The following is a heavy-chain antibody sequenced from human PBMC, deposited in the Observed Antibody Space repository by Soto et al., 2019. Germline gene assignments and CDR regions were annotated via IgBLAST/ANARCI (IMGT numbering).Heavy chain of an antibody. CDR1: GFSFGSYA. CDR2: ISGSDGKT. D-gene: IGHD3-3*01. V-gene: IGHV3-23*01. J-gene: IGHJ4*02. CDR3: ARWSYLDY. Sequence: GGSLRLTCAASGFSFGSYALSWVRQAPGKGLEWVSTISGSDGKTFYADAVKGRFSISRDTSQNTLYLQMNSLRADDTAIYYCARWSYLDYWGQGTRVTVSS.